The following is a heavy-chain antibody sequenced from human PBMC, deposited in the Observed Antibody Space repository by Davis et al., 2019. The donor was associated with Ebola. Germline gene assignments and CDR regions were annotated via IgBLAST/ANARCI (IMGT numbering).Heavy chain of an antibody. D-gene: IGHD5-18*01. Sequence: MPSETLSLTCAVYGGSFSGYYWSWIRQPPGKGLEWIGEINHSGSTNYNPSLKSRVTISVDTSKNQFSLKLSSVTAADTAVYYCARVAAMVWFNPWGQGTLVTVSS. V-gene: IGHV4-34*01. CDR3: ARVAAMVWFNP. J-gene: IGHJ5*02. CDR1: GGSFSGYY. CDR2: INHSGST.